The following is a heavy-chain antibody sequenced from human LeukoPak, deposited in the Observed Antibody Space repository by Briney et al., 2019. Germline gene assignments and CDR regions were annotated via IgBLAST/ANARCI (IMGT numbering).Heavy chain of an antibody. CDR2: IIPIVGPA. J-gene: IGHJ6*02. D-gene: IGHD3-16*01. V-gene: IGHV1-69*13. CDR1: GNSISNYA. CDR3: TTRACHAGGCSSSFYYYYGLHF. Sequence: ASVKVSCKASGNSISNYAVSWVRQAPGQEFEWMGGIIPIVGPADYAQKFQGRVTITADQSTSTTYMALSSLKFEDTATYYCTTRACHAGGCSSSFYYYYGLHFWGQGTTVSVSS.